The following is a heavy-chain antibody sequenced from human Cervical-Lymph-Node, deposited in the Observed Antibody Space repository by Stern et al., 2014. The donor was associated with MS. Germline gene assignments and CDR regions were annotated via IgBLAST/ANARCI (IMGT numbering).Heavy chain of an antibody. D-gene: IGHD2/OR15-2a*01. V-gene: IGHV4-4*02. J-gene: IGHJ2*01. CDR2: SYHSGAF. CDR3: ARERQQYCNSEGCSYWYFDL. Sequence: QVQLQESGPGLVKPSGTLSLTCAVSGGSVSSTNWWSWVRQSPGKGLEWIGNSYHSGAFNTRPPLSMRVSISLDNSKNPLSLHLTSVPAADTAVYYCARERQQYCNSEGCSYWYFDLWGRGTLVTVSS. CDR1: GGSVSSTNW.